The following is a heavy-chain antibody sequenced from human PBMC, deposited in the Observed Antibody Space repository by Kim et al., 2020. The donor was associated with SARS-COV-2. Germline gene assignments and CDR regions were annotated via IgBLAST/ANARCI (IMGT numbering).Heavy chain of an antibody. V-gene: IGHV1-69*02. CDR2: IIPILGIA. J-gene: IGHJ6*02. CDR1: GGTFSSYT. D-gene: IGHD6-13*01. CDR3: ARGWSIAAAGQYYYYGMDV. Sequence: SVKVSCKASGGTFSSYTISWVRQAPGQGLEWMGRIIPILGIANYAQKFQGRVTITADKSTSTAYMELSSLRSEDTAVYYCARGWSIAAAGQYYYYGMDVWGQGTTVTVSS.